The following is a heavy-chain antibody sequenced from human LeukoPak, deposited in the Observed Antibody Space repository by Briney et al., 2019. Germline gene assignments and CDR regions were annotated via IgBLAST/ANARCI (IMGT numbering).Heavy chain of an antibody. CDR1: GGSFSGYY. CDR2: INHRGST. V-gene: IGHV4-34*01. J-gene: IGHJ4*02. Sequence: SETLSLTCAIYGGSFSGYYWSWIRQPPGKGLEWIGEINHRGSTNYNPSLKSRVTISVDTSRNSFSLELSSVTAADTAVYYCARDRGDGYDYFWDYWGQGTLVTVSS. D-gene: IGHD5-12*01. CDR3: ARDRGDGYDYFWDY.